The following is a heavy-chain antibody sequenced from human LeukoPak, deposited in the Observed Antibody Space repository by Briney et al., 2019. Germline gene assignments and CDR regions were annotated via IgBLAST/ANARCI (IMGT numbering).Heavy chain of an antibody. V-gene: IGHV3-11*01. CDR2: ISSSGSTI. CDR1: GFTFSDYY. J-gene: IGHJ1*01. D-gene: IGHD3-22*01. Sequence: GGSLRLSCAASGFTFSDYYMSWIRQAPGKGLEWVSYISSSGSTIYYADSVKGRFTISRDNAKNSLYLQMNSLRAEDTAVYYCARDQHYYDSSGYPEYFQHWGQGTLVTVSS. CDR3: ARDQHYYDSSGYPEYFQH.